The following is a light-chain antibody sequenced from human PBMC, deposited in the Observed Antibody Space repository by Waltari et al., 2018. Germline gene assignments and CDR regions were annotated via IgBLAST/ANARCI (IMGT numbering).Light chain of an antibody. Sequence: DIVMTQSPLSLPVTPGEPASNSCRSSQSLLNSNGYNYLDWYRQKPGQSPQHLIYLGSNRASGVPDRFSVSGSGTDFTLKISRVEAEDVGVYYCMQALQTPTCGQGTRLEIK. J-gene: IGKJ5*01. CDR1: QSLLNSNGYNY. CDR3: MQALQTPT. V-gene: IGKV2-28*01. CDR2: LGS.